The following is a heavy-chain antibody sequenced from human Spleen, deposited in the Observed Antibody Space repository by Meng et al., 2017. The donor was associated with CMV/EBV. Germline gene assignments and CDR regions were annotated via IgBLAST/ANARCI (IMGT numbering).Heavy chain of an antibody. CDR3: ARGLAGSYDY. CDR1: GGTFSSYA. D-gene: IGHD2-21*01. CDR2: IIPILGIA. J-gene: IGHJ4*02. Sequence: SVKVSCKASGGTFSSYAISWVRQAPGQGLEWMGGIIPILGIANYAQKFQGRATITADKSTSTAYMELSSLRSEDTAVYYCARGLAGSYDYWGQGTLVTVSS. V-gene: IGHV1-69*10.